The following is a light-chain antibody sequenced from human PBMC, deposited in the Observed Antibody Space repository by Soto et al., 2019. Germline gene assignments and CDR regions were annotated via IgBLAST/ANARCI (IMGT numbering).Light chain of an antibody. CDR3: QQCGSSST. V-gene: IGKV3-20*01. CDR2: GAS. Sequence: DIVLSQSPGTVSLSPGERATLSCRASQTFSNSFLSWFQQIPGQAPRLLIYGASMRATGIPDRFSGSGSGTDFTLTISRLEPEDFAVYYCQQCGSSSTFGQGTRLEIK. J-gene: IGKJ5*01. CDR1: QTFSNSF.